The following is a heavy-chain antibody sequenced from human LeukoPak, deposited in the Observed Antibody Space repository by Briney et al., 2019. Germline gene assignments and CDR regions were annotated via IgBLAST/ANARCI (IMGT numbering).Heavy chain of an antibody. V-gene: IGHV4-61*02. Sequence: SETLSLTCTVFGGSSSSGSYYWSWIRQPAGKGLEWIGRIYTSGSTNYNPSLKSRVTISVDTSKNQFSLKLSSVTAADTAVYYCARAQLWPSGTIDCWGQGTLVTVSS. CDR2: IYTSGST. CDR3: ARAQLWPSGTIDC. J-gene: IGHJ4*02. CDR1: GGSSSSGSYY. D-gene: IGHD5-18*01.